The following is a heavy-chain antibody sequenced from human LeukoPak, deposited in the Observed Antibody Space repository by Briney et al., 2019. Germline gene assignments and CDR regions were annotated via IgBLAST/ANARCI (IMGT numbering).Heavy chain of an antibody. D-gene: IGHD2-2*02. CDR1: GGTVSRYP. V-gene: IGHV1-69*13. Sequence: SVKVSCKASGGTVSRYPISWVRQAPGQGLEWMGGTIPLFGTANYAQKFQGRVTITADESTGTAYMELSSLRSEDTAVYCCARDRPGRYCSTISCYSASPFDPWGQGTLVTVSS. CDR2: TIPLFGTA. J-gene: IGHJ5*02. CDR3: ARDRPGRYCSTISCYSASPFDP.